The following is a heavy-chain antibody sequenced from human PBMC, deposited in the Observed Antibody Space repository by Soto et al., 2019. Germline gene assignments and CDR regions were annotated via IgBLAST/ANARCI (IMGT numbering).Heavy chain of an antibody. CDR2: IYDNGNT. Sequence: EVQLAESGGGLIQPGGSLRLSCAASGFAVSDTYMSWFRQAPGKGLECVSVIYDNGNTYYAESVSGRFTISRDHSKNTLFLKMNTLRHEDTAIYYCARSIGTGDTLEIGDSWGQGTLVTVS. CDR1: GFAVSDTY. D-gene: IGHD2-21*02. CDR3: ARSIGTGDTLEIGDS. J-gene: IGHJ4*02. V-gene: IGHV3-53*01.